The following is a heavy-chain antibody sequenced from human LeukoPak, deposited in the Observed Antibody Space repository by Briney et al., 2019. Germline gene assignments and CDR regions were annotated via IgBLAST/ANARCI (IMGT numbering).Heavy chain of an antibody. CDR1: GGSISSYY. J-gene: IGHJ3*02. CDR3: ARARYIAAAGRPFDI. CDR2: IYYSGST. D-gene: IGHD6-13*01. Sequence: SETLSLTCTVSGGSISSYYWSWIRQPPGKGLEWIGYIYYSGSTNYNPSLKSRVTISVDTSKNQFSLKLSSVTAADTAVYYCARARYIAAAGRPFDIWGQGTMVTVSS. V-gene: IGHV4-59*01.